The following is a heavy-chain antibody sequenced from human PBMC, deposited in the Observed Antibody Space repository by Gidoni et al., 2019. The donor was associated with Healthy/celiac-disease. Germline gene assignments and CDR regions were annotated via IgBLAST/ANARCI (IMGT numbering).Heavy chain of an antibody. V-gene: IGHV3-21*01. CDR2: ISSSSSYI. Sequence: EVQLVESGGGLVKPGGSLRLSCAASGFTFSSYSMNWVRQAPGTGLEWVSSISSSSSYIYYADSVKGRFTISRDNAKNSLYLQMNSLRAEDTAVYYCARGGRWGQPYGGNSGGWFDPWGQGTLVTVSS. CDR1: GFTFSSYS. D-gene: IGHD4-17*01. J-gene: IGHJ5*02. CDR3: ARGGRWGQPYGGNSGGWFDP.